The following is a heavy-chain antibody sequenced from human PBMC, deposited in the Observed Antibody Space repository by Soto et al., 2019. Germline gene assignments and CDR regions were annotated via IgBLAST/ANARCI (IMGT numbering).Heavy chain of an antibody. Sequence: EVQLVESGGGLVHPGRSLRLSCAGSEFTFDDYAMHWVRQAPGKGLEWVGCISWSSYYTGYADSGNGRITISRDNANDSLYLQMNKLSPEGTAVSYCVKDTTLGGEASTSYFDFWGQGTLVIVSS. CDR3: VKDTTLGGEASTSYFDF. V-gene: IGHV3-9*01. CDR2: ISWSSYYT. D-gene: IGHD2-21*01. CDR1: EFTFDDYA. J-gene: IGHJ4*02.